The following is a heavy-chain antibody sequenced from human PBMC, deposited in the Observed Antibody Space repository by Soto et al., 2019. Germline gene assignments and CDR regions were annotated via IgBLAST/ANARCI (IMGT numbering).Heavy chain of an antibody. Sequence: QVHLVESGGGVVQPGRSLTLSCGASGSTFSDYGMHWVRQAPGKGLEWLAVISHHGINKYYADSVKGRFTISRDNSKNPLYLQMNSLRPEDTAIYYCAEDLGPSSGYDSPFASWGQGTLVTVSS. V-gene: IGHV3-30*18. D-gene: IGHD5-12*01. J-gene: IGHJ4*02. CDR3: AEDLGPSSGYDSPFAS. CDR2: ISHHGINK. CDR1: GSTFSDYG.